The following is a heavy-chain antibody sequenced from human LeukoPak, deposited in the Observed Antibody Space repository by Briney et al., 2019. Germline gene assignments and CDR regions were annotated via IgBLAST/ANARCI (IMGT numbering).Heavy chain of an antibody. J-gene: IGHJ6*03. CDR3: ARDLPAPDYYYYMDA. D-gene: IGHD2-2*01. CDR2: IRYDGSNK. Sequence: HPGGSLRLSCAASVFAFSTHGIHCGRRAPGKGLGWVAFIRYDGSNKTSVDSVKGRSTISRDNSKNTLYLQMNRLRAADTAVYYCARDLPAPDYYYYMDAWGKGTTVTISS. CDR1: VFAFSTHG. V-gene: IGHV3-30*02.